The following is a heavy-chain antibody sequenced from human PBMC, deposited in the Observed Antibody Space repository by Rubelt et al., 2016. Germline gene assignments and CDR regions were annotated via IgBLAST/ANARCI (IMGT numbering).Heavy chain of an antibody. CDR1: GFTFSNAW. J-gene: IGHJ5*02. D-gene: IGHD2-21*01. CDR3: ARVSIAGNWFDP. Sequence: SGRGLVKPGGSLRISCTGSGFTFSNAWLSWVRQAPGKGLEWLGRIKSRGDGGALDYAAPVKGRFTISRDDSKNSLFLQMNSLKTEDTAMYYCARVSIAGNWFDPWGQGTLVTVSS. CDR2: IKSRGDGGAL. V-gene: IGHV3-15*01.